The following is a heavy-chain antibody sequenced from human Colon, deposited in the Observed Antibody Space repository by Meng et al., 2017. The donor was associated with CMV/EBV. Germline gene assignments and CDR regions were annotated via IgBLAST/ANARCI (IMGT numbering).Heavy chain of an antibody. CDR1: GISFKSYA. CDR2: INSTGDET. V-gene: IGHV3-23*01. Sequence: ESLKISCAFSGISFKSYAMSWVRQAPGQVLEWVAVINSTGDETYYADSVKGRFIVSRDNAKNTLFLQISGLGAEDTAVYYCAKNLFVPPAIMSVFAPNDYWGQGMLVTVSS. J-gene: IGHJ4*02. CDR3: AKNLFVPPAIMSVFAPNDY. D-gene: IGHD2-2*02.